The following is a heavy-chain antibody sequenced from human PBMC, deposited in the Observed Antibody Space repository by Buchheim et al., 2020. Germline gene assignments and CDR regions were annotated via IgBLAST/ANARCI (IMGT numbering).Heavy chain of an antibody. J-gene: IGHJ4*02. D-gene: IGHD6-19*01. CDR3: ARATTVAGDFDY. CDR1: GFTFSSYA. CDR2: ISYDGSNK. V-gene: IGHV3-30*04. Sequence: QVQLVESGGGVVQPGRSLRLSCAASGFTFSSYAMHWVRQAPGKGLEWGAVISYDGSNKYYADSVKGRFTISRANSKNTLYLQMNSLRAEDTAVYYCARATTVAGDFDYWGQGTL.